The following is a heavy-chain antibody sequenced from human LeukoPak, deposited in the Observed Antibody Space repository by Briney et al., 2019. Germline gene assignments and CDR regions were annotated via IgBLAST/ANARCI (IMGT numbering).Heavy chain of an antibody. CDR1: GFTFSNFA. D-gene: IGHD3-22*01. V-gene: IGHV3-23*01. Sequence: GGSLRLSCVASGFTFSNFAISWVRQAPGKGLEWVSAISGSGLSTYYADSVKGRFTISRDNSKNTVYLQMNGLSAEDTAVYYCAKKGGFDSSGYYQPPEDYWGQGTLVTVSS. CDR2: ISGSGLST. J-gene: IGHJ4*02. CDR3: AKKGGFDSSGYYQPPEDY.